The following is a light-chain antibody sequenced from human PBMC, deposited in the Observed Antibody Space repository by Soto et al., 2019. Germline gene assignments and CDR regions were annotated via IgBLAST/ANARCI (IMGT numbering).Light chain of an antibody. CDR3: SSYAGSNNV. CDR2: EVS. Sequence: QSVLTHPPSASGSPGQSVTISCTGTSSDVGGYNFVSWYQQHPGKAPKLMIYEVSKRPSGVPDRFSGSKSGNTASLTVSGLQAEDEADYYCSSYAGSNNVFGTGTKVTVL. J-gene: IGLJ1*01. V-gene: IGLV2-8*01. CDR1: SSDVGGYNF.